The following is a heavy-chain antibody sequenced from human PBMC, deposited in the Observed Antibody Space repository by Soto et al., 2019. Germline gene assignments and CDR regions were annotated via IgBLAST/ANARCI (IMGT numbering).Heavy chain of an antibody. CDR2: INHSGST. CDR1: GGSFSGYY. V-gene: IGHV4-34*01. CDR3: ARGRYGSGSYSNWFDP. J-gene: IGHJ5*02. Sequence: PSETLSLTCAVYGGSFSGYYWSWIRQPPGKGLEWIGEINHSGSTNYNPSLKSRVTISVGTSKNQFSLKLSSVTAADTAVYYCARGRYGSGSYSNWFDPWGQGTLVTVSS. D-gene: IGHD3-10*01.